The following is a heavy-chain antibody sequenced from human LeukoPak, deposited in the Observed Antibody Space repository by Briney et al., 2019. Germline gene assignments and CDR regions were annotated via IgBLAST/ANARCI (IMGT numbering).Heavy chain of an antibody. CDR3: ARSLTVGGTDILTGYFDY. D-gene: IGHD3-9*01. V-gene: IGHV1-69*13. Sequence: SVKVSCKASGGTFSSYAISWVRQAPGQGLEWMGGIIPIFGTANYAQKFQGRVTITADESTSTAYMELSSLRSEDTAVYYCARSLTVGGTDILTGYFDYRGQGTLVSVSS. CDR1: GGTFSSYA. CDR2: IIPIFGTA. J-gene: IGHJ4*02.